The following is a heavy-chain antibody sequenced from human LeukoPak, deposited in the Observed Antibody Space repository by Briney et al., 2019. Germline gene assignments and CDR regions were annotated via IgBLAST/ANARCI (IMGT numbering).Heavy chain of an antibody. D-gene: IGHD4-17*01. CDR1: GFIFSTYG. CDR3: ASSTVTTRGVGDFDL. J-gene: IGHJ3*01. Sequence: PGTSLRLSCEASGFIFSTYGMNWDRQAPGKGLEWVAIIWYDGSNEYYADSVKGRFSISRDNSKSTLYLEMNSLRADDTAIYYCASSTVTTRGVGDFDLWGHGTWVTVSS. CDR2: IWYDGSNE. V-gene: IGHV3-33*01.